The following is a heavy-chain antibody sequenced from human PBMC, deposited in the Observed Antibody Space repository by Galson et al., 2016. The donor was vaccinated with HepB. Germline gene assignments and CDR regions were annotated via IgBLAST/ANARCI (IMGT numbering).Heavy chain of an antibody. J-gene: IGHJ3*02. CDR1: GYTFTSYA. D-gene: IGHD2-15*01. CDR3: ARDYAVVVAAIPGAFDI. CDR2: INTNTGNP. V-gene: IGHV7-4-1*02. Sequence: SVKVSCKASGYTFTSYAMNWVRQAPGQGLEWMGWINTNTGNPTYAQGFTGRFVFSLDTSVSTAYLQISSLKAEDTAVYYCARDYAVVVAAIPGAFDIWGQGTMVTVSS.